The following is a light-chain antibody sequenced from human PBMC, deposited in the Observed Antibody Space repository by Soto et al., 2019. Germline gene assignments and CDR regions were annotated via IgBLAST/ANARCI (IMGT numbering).Light chain of an antibody. Sequence: QSALTQPASVSGSPGQSITISCTGTSSDVGGYNYVSWYQHHPGKAPKLMIYDVSNRPSGVSNRFSGSKSSNTASLIISGLQAEDEADYYCSSYTSSSTLSTDVFGTGTKLTVL. CDR3: SSYTSSSTLSTDV. V-gene: IGLV2-14*03. CDR1: SSDVGGYNY. CDR2: DVS. J-gene: IGLJ1*01.